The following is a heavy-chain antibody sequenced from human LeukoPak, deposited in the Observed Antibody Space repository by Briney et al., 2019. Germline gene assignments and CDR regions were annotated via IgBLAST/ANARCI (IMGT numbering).Heavy chain of an antibody. CDR2: IYYSGST. CDR3: ARELRYFAAFDI. V-gene: IGHV4-39*07. J-gene: IGHJ3*02. Sequence: SETLSPTCTVSGGSISSSSYYWGWIRQPPGKGLEWIGSIYYSGSTYYNPSLKSRVTISVDTSKNQFSLKLSSVTAADTAVYYCARELRYFAAFDIWGQGTMVTVSS. CDR1: GGSISSSSYY. D-gene: IGHD3-9*01.